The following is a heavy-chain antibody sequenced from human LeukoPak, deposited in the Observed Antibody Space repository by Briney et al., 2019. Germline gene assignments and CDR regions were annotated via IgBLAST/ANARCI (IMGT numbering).Heavy chain of an antibody. J-gene: IGHJ6*02. V-gene: IGHV3-21*01. CDR2: ISSSSSYI. Sequence: GGSLRLSCAASGFTFSSYSMNWVRQAPGKGLEWVSSISSSSSYIYYADSVKGRFTISRDNAKNSLYLQMNSLRAEDTAVYYCARGNARLEWLPDYYYYGMGVWGQGTTVTVSS. CDR1: GFTFSSYS. D-gene: IGHD3-3*01. CDR3: ARGNARLEWLPDYYYYGMGV.